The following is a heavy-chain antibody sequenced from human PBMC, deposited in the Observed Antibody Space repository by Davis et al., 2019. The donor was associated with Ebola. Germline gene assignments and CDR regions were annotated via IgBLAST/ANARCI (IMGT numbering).Heavy chain of an antibody. J-gene: IGHJ6*02. CDR2: IKQDGSEK. CDR1: GFTFSSYW. CDR3: AKSATYSGYDGYYYYGMDV. Sequence: GESLKISCAASGFTFSSYWMSWVRQAPGKGLEWVANIKQDGSEKYYVDSVKGRFTISRDNAKNSLYLQMNSLRAEDTAVYYCAKSATYSGYDGYYYYGMDVWGQGTTVTVSS. D-gene: IGHD5-12*01. V-gene: IGHV3-7*01.